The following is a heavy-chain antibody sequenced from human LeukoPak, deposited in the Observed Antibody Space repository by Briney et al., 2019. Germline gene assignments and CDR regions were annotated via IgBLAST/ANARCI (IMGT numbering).Heavy chain of an antibody. CDR1: EFIVSSAY. CDR2: IYSGGST. V-gene: IGHV3-53*01. D-gene: IGHD1/OR15-1a*01. Sequence: GGSLILSCAAAEFIVSSAYMSGVREAPGEVLEWVAVIYSGGSTYYADSVKGRFTISRDNSMNTLYLQMNSLRAEDTAVYYCAREWEQDWGQGTLVTVSS. J-gene: IGHJ4*02. CDR3: AREWEQD.